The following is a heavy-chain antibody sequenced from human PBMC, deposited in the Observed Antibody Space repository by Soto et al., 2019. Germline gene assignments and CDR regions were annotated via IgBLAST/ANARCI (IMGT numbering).Heavy chain of an antibody. Sequence: XSVKVSFNASGYTFTRYYIHLVRQSPGQGLEWMGIINPSGGSTSYAQKFQGRVTMTTDTSTSTAYMELRSLRYDDTAVYYCAKGAGWEPEYYFDYWGQGTLVTVSS. J-gene: IGHJ4*02. CDR2: INPSGGST. D-gene: IGHD1-26*01. CDR1: GYTFTRYY. V-gene: IGHV1-46*01. CDR3: AKGAGWEPEYYFDY.